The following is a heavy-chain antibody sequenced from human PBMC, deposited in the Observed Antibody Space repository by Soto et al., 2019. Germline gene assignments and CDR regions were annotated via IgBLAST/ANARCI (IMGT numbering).Heavy chain of an antibody. CDR2: VSHRGTA. CDR3: ARIHWSQSSLDY. D-gene: IGHD6-19*01. V-gene: IGHV4-30-2*01. Sequence: PSETLSLTCAVSGGSIDSTDYSLTWIRQPPGKGPEWIGYVSHRGTAYSIPSLKGRLTLSMDSSQTQFSLKLTSVTAADSAVYYCARIHWSQSSLDYWGRGILVTVSS. J-gene: IGHJ4*02. CDR1: GGSIDSTDYS.